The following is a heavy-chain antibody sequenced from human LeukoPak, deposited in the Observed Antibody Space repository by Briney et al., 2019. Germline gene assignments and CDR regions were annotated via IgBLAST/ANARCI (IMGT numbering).Heavy chain of an antibody. Sequence: SQTLSLTCTVSGGSISSGGYYWSWIRQPPGKGLEWIGYIYYSGSTNYNPSLKSRVTISVDTSKNQFSLKLSSVTAADTAVYYCARQNFGVVTLLDYWGQGTLVTVSS. J-gene: IGHJ4*02. CDR1: GGSISSGGYY. V-gene: IGHV4-61*08. CDR2: IYYSGST. D-gene: IGHD3-3*01. CDR3: ARQNFGVVTLLDY.